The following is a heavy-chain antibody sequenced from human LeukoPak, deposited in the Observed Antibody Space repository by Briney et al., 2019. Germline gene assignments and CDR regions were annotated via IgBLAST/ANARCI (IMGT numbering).Heavy chain of an antibody. CDR2: IYYSGST. D-gene: IGHD2-2*01. CDR3: ARVEPAVLGQPNDC. J-gene: IGHJ4*02. Sequence: SETLSLTCTVSGGSINSGDYYWSWIRQPPGKGLEWIGYIYYSGSTYYTPSLKSRVTISIDTSKNQFSLQLRSVTAAETAVYYCARVEPAVLGQPNDCWGQGTLVTVSS. V-gene: IGHV4-30-4*01. CDR1: GGSINSGDYY.